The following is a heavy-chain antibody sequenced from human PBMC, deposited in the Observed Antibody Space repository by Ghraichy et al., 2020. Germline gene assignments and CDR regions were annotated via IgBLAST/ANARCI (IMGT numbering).Heavy chain of an antibody. CDR1: GFTFSSYA. J-gene: IGHJ4*02. Sequence: GESLNISCAASGFTFSSYAMSWVRQAPGKGLEWVSAISGSGGSTYYADSVKGRFTISRDNSKNTLYLQMNSLRAEDTAVYYCAKDRVAAAGKIFDYWGQGTLVTVSS. D-gene: IGHD6-13*01. CDR3: AKDRVAAAGKIFDY. V-gene: IGHV3-23*01. CDR2: ISGSGGST.